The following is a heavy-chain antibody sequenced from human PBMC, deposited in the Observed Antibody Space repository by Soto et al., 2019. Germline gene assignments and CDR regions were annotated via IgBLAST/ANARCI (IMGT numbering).Heavy chain of an antibody. Sequence: ASVKVSCKASGYSFTSYYMHWVRQAPGQGLEWMGMISPSGGSATYAQKFQGRVSMTRDTSASTVYMEVSSLRSEDAAIYYCAGERYYDILTGYYYYYGMDVWGQGTTVTVSS. CDR3: AGERYYDILTGYYYYYGMDV. J-gene: IGHJ6*02. CDR1: GYSFTSYY. D-gene: IGHD3-9*01. CDR2: ISPSGGSA. V-gene: IGHV1-46*01.